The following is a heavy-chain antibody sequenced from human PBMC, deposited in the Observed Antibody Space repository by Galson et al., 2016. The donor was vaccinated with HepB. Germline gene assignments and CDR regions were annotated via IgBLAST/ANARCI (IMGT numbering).Heavy chain of an antibody. D-gene: IGHD1-7*01. J-gene: IGHJ4*02. V-gene: IGHV3-64*01. CDR1: GFTFSSYA. CDR2: ITSNGDNT. Sequence: SLRLSCAASGFTFSSYAMHWVRQAPGKGLEYVSAITSNGDNTYYANSVKGRFTISRDNSKNTLYLQMGSLRAEDMAVYYCARRRISRPTDAYDSWGQGTLVTVSS. CDR3: ARRRISRPTDAYDS.